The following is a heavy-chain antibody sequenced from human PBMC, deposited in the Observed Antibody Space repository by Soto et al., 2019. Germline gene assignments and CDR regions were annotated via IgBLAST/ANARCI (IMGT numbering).Heavy chain of an antibody. CDR2: IYHSGST. V-gene: IGHV4-38-2*02. D-gene: IGHD3-9*01. Sequence: SETLSLTCAVSGCSISSGYYWGWIRQPPGKGLEWIGSIYHSGSTYYNPSLKSRVTISVDTSKNQFSLKLSSVTAADTAVYYCARDGTLRYFDWLSPPGYYYGMDVWGQGTTVT. CDR3: ARDGTLRYFDWLSPPGYYYGMDV. CDR1: GCSISSGYY. J-gene: IGHJ6*02.